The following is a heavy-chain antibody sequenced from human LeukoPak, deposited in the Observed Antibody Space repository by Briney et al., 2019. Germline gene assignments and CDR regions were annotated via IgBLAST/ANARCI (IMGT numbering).Heavy chain of an antibody. CDR1: GYTFTTYN. Sequence: ASVKVSCKASGYTFTTYNINWVRQAPGQGLEWMGWISGYNGNTNYAQKLQGRVTMTTDTSTSTAYMELRSLKSDDTAVYYCARPLAYCGGDCYSDYWGQGTLVTVSS. CDR2: ISGYNGNT. D-gene: IGHD2-21*02. J-gene: IGHJ4*02. V-gene: IGHV1-18*01. CDR3: ARPLAYCGGDCYSDY.